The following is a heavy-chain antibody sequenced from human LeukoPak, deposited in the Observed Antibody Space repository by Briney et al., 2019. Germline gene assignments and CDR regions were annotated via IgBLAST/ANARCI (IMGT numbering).Heavy chain of an antibody. Sequence: GGSLGLSCAAPGFMFHDYAIHWVRQAPGKGLEWVSLISGDGGSTFYADSVKGRFTISRDNSKNSLYPQVNSLRSDDTALYYCARESESSGWYDYWGQGTLVTVSS. CDR3: ARESESSGWYDY. J-gene: IGHJ4*02. V-gene: IGHV3-43*02. CDR2: ISGDGGST. CDR1: GFMFHDYA. D-gene: IGHD6-19*01.